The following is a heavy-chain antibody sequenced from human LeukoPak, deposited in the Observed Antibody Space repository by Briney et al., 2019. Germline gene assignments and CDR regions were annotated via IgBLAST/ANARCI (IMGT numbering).Heavy chain of an antibody. CDR1: GFTFGDYA. CDR3: TGVSDTLVRGVAYYYGMDV. V-gene: IGHV3-49*04. Sequence: GRSLRLSCTASGFTFGDYAMSWVRQAPGKGLEWVGFIRIKAYGGTTEYAASVKGRFTISRDDSKSIAYLQMNRLKPEDTAVYYCTGVSDTLVRGVAYYYGMDVWGQGTTVTVSS. CDR2: IRIKAYGGTT. J-gene: IGHJ6*02. D-gene: IGHD3-10*01.